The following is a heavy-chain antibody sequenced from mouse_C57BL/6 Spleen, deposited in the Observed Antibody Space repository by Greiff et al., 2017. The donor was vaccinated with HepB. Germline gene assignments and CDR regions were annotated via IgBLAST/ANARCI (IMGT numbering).Heavy chain of an antibody. Sequence: EVQLQESGPGLVKPSQTVFLTCTVTGISITTGNYRWSWIRQFPGNKLEWIGYIHYSGTITYNPSLTSRTTITRDTPKNQFFLEMNSLTAEDTATYYCARDRRDWYFDVWGTGTTVTVSS. CDR2: IHYSGTI. J-gene: IGHJ1*03. V-gene: IGHV3-5*01. CDR3: ARDRRDWYFDV. CDR1: GISITTGNYR.